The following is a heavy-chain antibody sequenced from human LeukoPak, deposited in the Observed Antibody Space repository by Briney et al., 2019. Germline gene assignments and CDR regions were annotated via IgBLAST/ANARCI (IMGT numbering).Heavy chain of an antibody. CDR3: ARQYSSGWLVFAFDI. CDR2: INHSGST. Sequence: SETLSLTCAVYGGSFSGYYWSWIRQPPGKGLEWIGEINHSGSTNYNPYLKSRVTIAVDTSKNQFSLKLSTVTAADTAVYYCARQYSSGWLVFAFDIWGQGTMVTVSS. D-gene: IGHD6-19*01. J-gene: IGHJ3*02. V-gene: IGHV4-34*01. CDR1: GGSFSGYY.